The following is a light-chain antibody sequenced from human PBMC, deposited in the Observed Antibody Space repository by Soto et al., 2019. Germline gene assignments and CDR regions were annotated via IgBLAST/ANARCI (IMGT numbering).Light chain of an antibody. J-gene: IGLJ3*02. Sequence: QSVLTQAPSVSGAPGQRVTISCTGSSTNIGAGYDVHWYAQLPGTAPKLLIYGNSNRPSGVPDRFSGSKSGTSASLAITGLQAEDEAEYYCQSYDSSLSEWVFGGGTQLTVL. CDR1: STNIGAGYD. V-gene: IGLV1-40*01. CDR3: QSYDSSLSEWV. CDR2: GNS.